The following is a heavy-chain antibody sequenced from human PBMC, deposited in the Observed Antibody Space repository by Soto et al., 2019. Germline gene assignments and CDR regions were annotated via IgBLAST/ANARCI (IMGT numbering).Heavy chain of an antibody. CDR1: GFSFSSFA. J-gene: IGHJ4*02. CDR3: ARENSVQAWLHHFDH. Sequence: GGSLRLSCEASGFSFSSFAMNWVRQAPGRGLEWVSYISDDGASIYYSDSLKGRFTISRDNAKNSLSLQMNNLRAEDTAVYYCARENSVQAWLHHFDHWGLGTLVTVSS. CDR2: ISDDGASI. D-gene: IGHD5-18*01. V-gene: IGHV3-48*03.